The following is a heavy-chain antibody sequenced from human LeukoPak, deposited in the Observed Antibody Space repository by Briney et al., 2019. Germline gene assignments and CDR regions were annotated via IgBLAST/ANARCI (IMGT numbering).Heavy chain of an antibody. Sequence: PGGSLRLSCAASGFTFSMYGTHWVRQAPGKGLEWVAVIANDGKTTYYADSVKGRFIISRDNAKNSVHLQINRLRAEDTAVYYCARRGTIAVPVFWFAPWGQGPLVIAPS. CDR3: ARRGTIAVPVFWFAP. CDR2: IANDGKTT. V-gene: IGHV3-30*03. J-gene: IGHJ5*02. D-gene: IGHD3-16*01. CDR1: GFTFSMYG.